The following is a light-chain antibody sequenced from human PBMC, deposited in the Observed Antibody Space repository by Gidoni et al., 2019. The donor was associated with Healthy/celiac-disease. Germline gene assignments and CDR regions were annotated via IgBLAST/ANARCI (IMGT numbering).Light chain of an antibody. J-gene: IGKJ4*01. CDR2: DAS. CDR1: QDISNY. Sequence: DIQRPQYPSSRSASVGDRVTITCQASQDISNYLNWYQQNPGKTPTLLIYDASNLATGVPSRFSGGGSGTDFTFTISSRQPEDIATYYCQQYDDLPLTFGGGTKVEIK. V-gene: IGKV1-33*01. CDR3: QQYDDLPLT.